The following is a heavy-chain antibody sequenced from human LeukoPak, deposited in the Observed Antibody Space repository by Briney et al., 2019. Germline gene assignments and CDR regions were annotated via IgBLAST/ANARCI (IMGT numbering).Heavy chain of an antibody. CDR1: GFTFSSYA. V-gene: IGHV3-23*01. CDR2: ISGSGGST. D-gene: IGHD1-26*01. CDR3: AKPRSGSYDFDY. J-gene: IGHJ4*02. Sequence: GGSLRLSCAASGFTFSSYAMSCVRQAPGKGLEWVSAISGSGGSTYYADSVKGRFTISRDNSKNTLYLQMNSLRAEDTAVYYYAKPRSGSYDFDYWGQGTLVTVSS.